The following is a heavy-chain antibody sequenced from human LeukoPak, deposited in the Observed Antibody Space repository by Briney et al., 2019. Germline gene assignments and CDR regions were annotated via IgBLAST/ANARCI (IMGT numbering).Heavy chain of an antibody. V-gene: IGHV3-15*01. J-gene: IGHJ4*02. CDR2: IKNKFNGETT. Sequence: PGGSLRLSCAASEFTFSDAWMNWVRQAPGKGLEWVGRIKNKFNGETTDYAAPVKGRFTISRDDSKKTLYLQMNSLKADDTAVYFCTTVTVCTGSSCPGAFDHWGQGTLVTVSS. CDR3: TTVTVCTGSSCPGAFDH. CDR1: EFTFSDAW. D-gene: IGHD2-8*02.